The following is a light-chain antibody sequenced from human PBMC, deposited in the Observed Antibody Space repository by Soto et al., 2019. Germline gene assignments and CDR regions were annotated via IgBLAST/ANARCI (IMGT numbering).Light chain of an antibody. CDR1: QSISSW. J-gene: IGKJ1*01. Sequence: DIQMTQSPSTLSASVGDRVTITCRASQSISSWLAWYQQKPGKAPKLLIYDPSSLESGVPSRFSGSGSETEFTLTISSLQPDDFATYYCQQYNSYAWTFGQGTKVEIK. V-gene: IGKV1-5*01. CDR3: QQYNSYAWT. CDR2: DPS.